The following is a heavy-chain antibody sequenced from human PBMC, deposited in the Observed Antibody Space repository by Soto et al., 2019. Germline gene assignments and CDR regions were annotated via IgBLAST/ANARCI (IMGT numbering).Heavy chain of an antibody. V-gene: IGHV4-39*07. CDR1: GGSISSSSYY. CDR3: ARSRGGYFDY. D-gene: IGHD3-22*01. CDR2: IYYSGST. J-gene: IGHJ4*02. Sequence: SETLSLTCTVSGGSISSSSYYWGWIRQPPGKGLGWIGSIYYSGSTNYNPSLKSRVTISGDTSKNQFSLKLSSVTAADTAVYYCARSRGGYFDYWGQGTLVTVSS.